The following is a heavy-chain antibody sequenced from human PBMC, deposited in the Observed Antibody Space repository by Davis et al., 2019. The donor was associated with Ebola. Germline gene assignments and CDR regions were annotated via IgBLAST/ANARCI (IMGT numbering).Heavy chain of an antibody. J-gene: IGHJ5*02. CDR1: AYTFTGYY. CDR3: ARDRPAAIRSVNWFDP. V-gene: IGHV1-2*02. Sequence: ASLKISCKASAYTFTGYYMHWVRQAPGQGLEWMGWINTNSGGTNYAQKLQGRVTMTRDTSISTAYMELSRLRSDDTAVYYCARDRPAAIRSVNWFDPWGQGTLVTVSS. D-gene: IGHD2-2*02. CDR2: INTNSGGT.